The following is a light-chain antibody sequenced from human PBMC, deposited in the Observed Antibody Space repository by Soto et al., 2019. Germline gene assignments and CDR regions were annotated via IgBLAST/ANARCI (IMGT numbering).Light chain of an antibody. V-gene: IGKV3-20*01. Sequence: EIVLTQSPGTLSLSPGERATLSCRASQSVSSSYLAWYQQKPGQAPRLLIYGASNRATGIPDRFSGSGSGTDFTLTISRLEPEDFVVYYCQQYGSSTGLTFGGGTKVEIK. CDR2: GAS. CDR3: QQYGSSTGLT. CDR1: QSVSSSY. J-gene: IGKJ4*01.